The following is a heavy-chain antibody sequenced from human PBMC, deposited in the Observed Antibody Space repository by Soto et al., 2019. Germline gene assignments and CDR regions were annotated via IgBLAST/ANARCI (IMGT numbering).Heavy chain of an antibody. CDR3: TRDGIGGTVFRGFCDY. CDR2: IWYDGSIK. Sequence: ELLVQSGGGVVQPGRSLRLSCAVSGSIFRGYGMHWVRQAPGKGLEWVAVIWYDGSIKYYADSVKGRFTISRDNSKNMLYLQMDSLRAEDTAVYYCTRDGIGGTVFRGFCDYWGQGTLVTVSS. J-gene: IGHJ4*02. V-gene: IGHV3-33*01. D-gene: IGHD1-7*01. CDR1: GSIFRGYG.